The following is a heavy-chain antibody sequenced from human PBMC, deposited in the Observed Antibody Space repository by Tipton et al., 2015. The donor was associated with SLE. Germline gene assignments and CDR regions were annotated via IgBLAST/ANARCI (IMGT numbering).Heavy chain of an antibody. V-gene: IGHV4-4*07. D-gene: IGHD5-18*01. CDR1: GASISSYY. CDR3: ARRLGYIDAYGNYYFYLDV. CDR2: IYNSGST. Sequence: TLSLTCTVSGASISSYYWSWIRQPAGKGLEWIGRIYNSGSTNYNPSLKSRVTMSVDTSKNQFSLKLNSVTAADTGVYYCARRLGYIDAYGNYYFYLDVWGKGTTVTVSS. J-gene: IGHJ6*03.